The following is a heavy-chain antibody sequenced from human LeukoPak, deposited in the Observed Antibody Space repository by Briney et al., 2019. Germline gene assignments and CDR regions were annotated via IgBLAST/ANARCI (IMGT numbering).Heavy chain of an antibody. J-gene: IGHJ4*02. D-gene: IGHD6-19*01. CDR3: AKKGYSNGWRDSYYFDC. CDR2: ISYDGSNK. V-gene: IGHV3-30*04. Sequence: PGRSLRLSCAASGFTFSRYAMHWVRQAPGKGLEWVAVISYDGSNKYYVDSVKGRFTISRDNSKLYLQMNSLRAEDTAVYYCAKKGYSNGWRDSYYFDCWGQGTLVTVSS. CDR1: GFTFSRYA.